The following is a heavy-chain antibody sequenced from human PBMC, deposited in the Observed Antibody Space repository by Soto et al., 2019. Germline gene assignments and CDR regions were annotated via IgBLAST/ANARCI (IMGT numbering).Heavy chain of an antibody. Sequence: QVQLQESGPGLVKPSETLSLSCTVSGGSISSYYWSWFRQSPGKRMEWIGYVHHSWASSYNPSLQSRVAISLDTSKSQVSLKVTSVTATDTAVYYCARQGFGPLHGLVDVWGQGTTVTVSS. CDR1: GGSISSYY. J-gene: IGHJ6*02. CDR3: ARQGFGPLHGLVDV. CDR2: VHHSWAS. D-gene: IGHD3-10*01. V-gene: IGHV4-59*08.